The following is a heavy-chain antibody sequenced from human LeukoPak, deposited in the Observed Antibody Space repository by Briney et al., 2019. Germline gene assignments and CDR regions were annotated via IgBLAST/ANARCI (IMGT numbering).Heavy chain of an antibody. D-gene: IGHD3-10*01. J-gene: IGHJ4*02. CDR1: GGSFSGYY. CDR2: INHSGST. Sequence: PSETLSLTCAVYGGSFSGYYLSWIRQPQGKGLEWIGEINHSGSTNYNPSLKSRVTISVDTSKNQFSLKLSSVTAADTAVYYCAFGELWDLFDYWGQGTLVTVSS. V-gene: IGHV4-34*01. CDR3: AFGELWDLFDY.